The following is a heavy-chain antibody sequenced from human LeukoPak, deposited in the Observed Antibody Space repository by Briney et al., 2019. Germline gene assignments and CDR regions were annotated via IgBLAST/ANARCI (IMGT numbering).Heavy chain of an antibody. CDR3: ARDSLDWNYVPFDY. CDR1: GFTFDDYA. CDR2: ISWNSGSI. Sequence: GGSPRLSCAASGFTFDDYAMHWVRQAPGKGLEWVSGISWNSGSIGYADSVKGRFTISRDNAKNSLYLQMNSLRAEDTAVYYCARDSLDWNYVPFDYWGQGTLVTVSS. V-gene: IGHV3-9*01. J-gene: IGHJ4*02. D-gene: IGHD1-7*01.